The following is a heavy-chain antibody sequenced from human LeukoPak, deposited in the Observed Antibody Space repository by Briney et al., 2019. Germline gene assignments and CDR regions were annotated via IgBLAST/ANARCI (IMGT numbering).Heavy chain of an antibody. D-gene: IGHD2-15*01. J-gene: IGHJ1*01. V-gene: IGHV4-34*01. CDR3: ARGRDIFRH. Sequence: PSETLSLTCAVYGGSFSGYYWSWIRQPPGKGLEWIGEINHSGSTNYNPSLKSRVTISVDTSKNQFSLKLSSVTAADTAVYYCARGRDIFRHWGQGTLVTVSS. CDR2: INHSGST. CDR1: GGSFSGYY.